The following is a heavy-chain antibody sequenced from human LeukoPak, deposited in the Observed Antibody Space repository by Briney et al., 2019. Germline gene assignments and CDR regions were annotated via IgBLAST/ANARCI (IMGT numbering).Heavy chain of an antibody. CDR3: AREGRDYDFWSGYFFCYYYYMDV. V-gene: IGHV3-30*01. D-gene: IGHD3-3*01. J-gene: IGHJ6*03. Sequence: PGGSLRLSCAASGFTFSSYAMHWVRQAPGKGLEWVAVISYDGSNKYYADSVKGRFTISRDNSKNTLYLQMNSLRAEDTAVYYCAREGRDYDFWSGYFFCYYYYMDVWGKGTTVTVSS. CDR2: ISYDGSNK. CDR1: GFTFSSYA.